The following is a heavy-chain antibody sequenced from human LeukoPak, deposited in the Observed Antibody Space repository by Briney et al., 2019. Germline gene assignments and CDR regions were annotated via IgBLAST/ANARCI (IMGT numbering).Heavy chain of an antibody. J-gene: IGHJ4*02. CDR1: GFTFSTYA. CDR3: TREGLYYYDSSGLSY. CDR2: IRSKAYGGTT. Sequence: GGSLRLSCAASGFTFSTYAMNWVRQAPGKGLEWVGFIRSKAYGGTTEYAASVKGRFTISRDDSKSIAYLQMNSLKTEDTAVYYCTREGLYYYDSSGLSYWGQGTLVTVSS. D-gene: IGHD3-22*01. V-gene: IGHV3-49*04.